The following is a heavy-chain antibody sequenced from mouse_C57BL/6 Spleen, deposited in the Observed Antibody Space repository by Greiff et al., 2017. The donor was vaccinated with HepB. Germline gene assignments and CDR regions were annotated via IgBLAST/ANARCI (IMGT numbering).Heavy chain of an antibody. CDR2: IYPGDGDT. J-gene: IGHJ4*01. CDR1: GYAFSSYW. CDR3: ARPYYYGSSYDYYAMDY. V-gene: IGHV1-80*01. D-gene: IGHD1-1*01. Sequence: VKLQESGAELVKPGASVKISCKASGYAFSSYWMNWVKQRPGKGLEWIGQIYPGDGDTNYNGKFKGKATLTADKSSSTAYMQLSSLTSEDSAVYFCARPYYYGSSYDYYAMDYWGQGTSVTVSS.